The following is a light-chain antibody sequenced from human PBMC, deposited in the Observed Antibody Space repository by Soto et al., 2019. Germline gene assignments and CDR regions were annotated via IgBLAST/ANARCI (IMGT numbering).Light chain of an antibody. J-gene: IGKJ1*01. Sequence: AIQMTQSPSSLSESVGDRVTITCRASQGIRNDLGWYQQKPGKAPKLLIYAASSLQSGVPSRFSGGGSGTDFTLTISSLQPEDFATYYCLQDYNYPPTFGQGTKVEIK. CDR1: QGIRND. CDR3: LQDYNYPPT. CDR2: AAS. V-gene: IGKV1-6*01.